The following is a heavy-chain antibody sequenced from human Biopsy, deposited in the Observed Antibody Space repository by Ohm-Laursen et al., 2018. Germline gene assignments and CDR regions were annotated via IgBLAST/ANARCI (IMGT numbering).Heavy chain of an antibody. Sequence: SVKVSCKAPTGTFNSYGIIWVRQAPGQGLEWMGRIIPILRTTAYAQTFLGRVTITADSPTSTVDMELTSLTSDDTAVYFCAREAIGYQLPCNDWGQGTLVTVSS. J-gene: IGHJ4*02. CDR3: AREAIGYQLPCND. V-gene: IGHV1-69*11. D-gene: IGHD2-2*01. CDR1: TGTFNSYG. CDR2: IIPILRTT.